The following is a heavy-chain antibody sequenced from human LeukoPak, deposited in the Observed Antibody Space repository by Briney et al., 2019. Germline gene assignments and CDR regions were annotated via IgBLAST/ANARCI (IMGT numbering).Heavy chain of an antibody. CDR1: GYSIRTSHY. CDR2: IYRSGTT. CDR3: ARAGDIAMAYPAYFDY. Sequence: ASETLPLTCTVSGYSIRTSHYWGWIRQSPGKGLEWIGNIYRSGTTYYNPSLKSRVTISMDTSKNQFSLKLSSVTAADTAVYYCARAGDIAMAYPAYFDYWGQGTPVTVSS. V-gene: IGHV4-38-2*02. D-gene: IGHD5-18*01. J-gene: IGHJ4*02.